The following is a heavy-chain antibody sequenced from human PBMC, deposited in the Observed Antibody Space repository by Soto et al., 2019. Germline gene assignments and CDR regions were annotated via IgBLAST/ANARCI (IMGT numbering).Heavy chain of an antibody. V-gene: IGHV4-39*01. J-gene: IGHJ4*02. CDR3: ARLTGTPFLFDC. CDR1: GDSISSSSYY. CDR2: IYFSGTT. Sequence: SETLSLTCTVSGDSISSSSYYWGWIRQPPGKGLEWIGSIYFSGTTYYNPSLKSRVTISVDTSNNQFSLKLTSATAADTAVYYCARLTGTPFLFDCWGQGMLVTVSS.